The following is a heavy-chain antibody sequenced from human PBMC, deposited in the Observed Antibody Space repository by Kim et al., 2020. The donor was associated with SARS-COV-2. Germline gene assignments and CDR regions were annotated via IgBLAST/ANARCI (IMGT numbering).Heavy chain of an antibody. V-gene: IGHV4-4*02. CDR2: IFHSGTT. J-gene: IGHJ4*02. Sequence: SGTLSLTCAVSGDVISSSNWWTWVRQPPGKGLEWIGEIFHSGTTNYNPSLSSRVSISVDTSKNHFSLNLKSVTAADTAVYYCARGGNFGGTGLGFDYWGQGTLVTVSS. D-gene: IGHD2-15*01. CDR1: GDVISSSNW. CDR3: ARGGNFGGTGLGFDY.